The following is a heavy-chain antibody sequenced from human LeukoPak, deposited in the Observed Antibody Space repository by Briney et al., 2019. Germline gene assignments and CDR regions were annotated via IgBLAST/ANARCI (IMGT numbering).Heavy chain of an antibody. CDR3: ARGGGGYYDSSGYYYARNWFDP. V-gene: IGHV4-34*01. Sequence: SETLSLTCAVYGGSFSGYYWSWIRQPPGKGLEWIGEINHSGSTNYNPSLKSRVTISVDTSKNQFSLKLSSVTAADTAVYYCARGGGGYYDSSGYYYARNWFDPWGQGTLVTVSS. J-gene: IGHJ5*02. D-gene: IGHD3-22*01. CDR1: GGSFSGYY. CDR2: INHSGST.